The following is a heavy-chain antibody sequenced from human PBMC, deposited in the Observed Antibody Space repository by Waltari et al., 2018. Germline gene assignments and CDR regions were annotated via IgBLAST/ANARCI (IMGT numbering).Heavy chain of an antibody. Sequence: EVQLVESGGGLVQPGGSLRLSCAASGFTFSSYAMSWVRQAPGKGLGWGSASSGSGGSTYDADSVKGRFTISRDNSKNTLYLQMNSLRAEDTAVYYCAKEESITMIVVVITTDAFDIWGQGTMVTVSS. D-gene: IGHD3-22*01. J-gene: IGHJ3*02. CDR3: AKEESITMIVVVITTDAFDI. V-gene: IGHV3-23*04. CDR1: GFTFSSYA. CDR2: SSGSGGST.